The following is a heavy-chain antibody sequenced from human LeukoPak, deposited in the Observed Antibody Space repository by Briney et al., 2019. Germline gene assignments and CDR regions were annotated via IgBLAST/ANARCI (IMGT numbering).Heavy chain of an antibody. Sequence: SETLSLTCTVSGGSISSYYWNWIRQPAGGGLEWIGRIHSSGSTNYNPSLKSRITVSLDTSRNQFSLQLTSVAAAGTAVYYCARGSKAIYYTLDYWGQGTLVTVSS. V-gene: IGHV4-4*07. J-gene: IGHJ4*02. CDR2: IHSSGST. CDR1: GGSISSYY. D-gene: IGHD1-26*01. CDR3: ARGSKAIYYTLDY.